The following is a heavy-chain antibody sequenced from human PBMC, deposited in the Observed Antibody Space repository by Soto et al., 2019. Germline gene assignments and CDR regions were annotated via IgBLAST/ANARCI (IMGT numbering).Heavy chain of an antibody. V-gene: IGHV3-64D*06. CDR3: VRGPRQGTSALGPLDF. J-gene: IGHJ4*02. CDR2: ISYNGGRT. CDR1: AFIFSAFA. Sequence: GGSLRLSCSASAFIFSAFAMYWVRQAPGKGLEYVSVISYNGGRTYYADSVKGRFTVSRDNSRNMVDLQMSNLRPDATAIYYCVRGPRQGTSALGPLDFWGQGXLVTVSS. D-gene: IGHD1-1*01.